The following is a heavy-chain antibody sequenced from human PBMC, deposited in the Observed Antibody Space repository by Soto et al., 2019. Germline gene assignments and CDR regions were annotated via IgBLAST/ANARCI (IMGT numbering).Heavy chain of an antibody. CDR1: GFSLSTSGVG. D-gene: IGHD3-22*01. CDR3: ARGRGHYYDSSGYCAFDI. Sequence: QITLKESGPTLVKPTQTLTLTCTFSGFSLSTSGVGVGWIRQPPGKALEWLALIYWDDDKRYSPSLKSRLTITKDTTNNPLVLTMTNMDPVDTATYYCARGRGHYYDSSGYCAFDIWGQGTMVTVSS. CDR2: IYWDDDK. J-gene: IGHJ3*02. V-gene: IGHV2-5*02.